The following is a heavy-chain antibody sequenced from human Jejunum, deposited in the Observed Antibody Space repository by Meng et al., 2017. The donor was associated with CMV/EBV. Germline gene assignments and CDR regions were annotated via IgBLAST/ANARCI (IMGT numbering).Heavy chain of an antibody. CDR3: AKADYYDGSGYYFDY. D-gene: IGHD3-22*01. CDR1: FTFSAYA. J-gene: IGHJ4*02. CDR2: ISGTGGNT. Sequence: FTFSAYAMRWVRQAPGKGLEWVSYISGTGGNTYYAVSVKGRFIISRDDSHNTLFLNMNSLRAEDTAVYYCAKADYYDGSGYYFDYWGQGTLVTVSS. V-gene: IGHV3-23*01.